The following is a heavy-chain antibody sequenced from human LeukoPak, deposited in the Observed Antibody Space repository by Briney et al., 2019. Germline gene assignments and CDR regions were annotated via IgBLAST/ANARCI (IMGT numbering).Heavy chain of an antibody. CDR1: GGTFSSYA. D-gene: IGHD3-22*01. J-gene: IGHJ4*02. CDR2: FDPEGGET. V-gene: IGHV1-8*02. CDR3: ATGGHVRVYDSSAYYGHY. Sequence: ASVKVSCKASGGTFSSYAISWVRQATGQGLEWMGGFDPEGGETFYAQKFQGRVTMTRDMSMSTVYMELSSLRSEDTAVYYCATGGHVRVYDSSAYYGHYWGQGTLVTVSS.